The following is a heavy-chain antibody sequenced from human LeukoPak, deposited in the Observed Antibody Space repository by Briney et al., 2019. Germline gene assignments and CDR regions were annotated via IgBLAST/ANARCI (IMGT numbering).Heavy chain of an antibody. J-gene: IGHJ5*02. V-gene: IGHV4-39*01. CDR3: ASNLTTVVTPGAKYNYFDP. CDR1: GGSISSSSYY. Sequence: SETLSLTCTVSGGSISSSSYYWDWIRQPPGKGLELIGTIYYSGSTYYNPSLKSRVTISVDTSKNQFSLKLTSVTAADTAVYYCASNLTTVVTPGAKYNYFDPWGQGTLVTVSS. CDR2: IYYSGST. D-gene: IGHD4-23*01.